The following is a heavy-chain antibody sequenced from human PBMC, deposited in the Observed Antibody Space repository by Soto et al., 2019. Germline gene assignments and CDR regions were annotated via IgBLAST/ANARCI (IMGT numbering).Heavy chain of an antibody. V-gene: IGHV4-4*07. CDR3: ARDQGVVVTADNWFDP. J-gene: IGHJ5*02. CDR1: GGSITHYS. Sequence: SETLSLTCTVSGGSITHYSWVWIRQPAGKGLECIGRIFSSGSTNYNPSLKGRITMSLDTSKNQFSLKLNSATATDTAVYFCARDQGVVVTADNWFDPWGQGILVTVSS. CDR2: IFSSGST. D-gene: IGHD2-21*02.